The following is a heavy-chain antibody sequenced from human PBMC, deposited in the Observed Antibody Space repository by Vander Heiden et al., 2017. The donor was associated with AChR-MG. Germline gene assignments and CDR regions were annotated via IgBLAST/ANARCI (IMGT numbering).Heavy chain of an antibody. V-gene: IGHV1-18*01. D-gene: IGHD6-19*01. CDR2: ISAYNSNT. J-gene: IGHJ6*03. CDR3: ARDAMKQWLVEGGYYYYYMDV. CDR1: GYTFTRYG. Sequence: QVQLVQSGAEVKKPGASGKVSCKASGYTFTRYGTSWVRQAPGKGLEWMGWISAYNSNTNYAQKLQGRVTMTTDTSTSTAYMELRSLRSDDTAVYYCARDAMKQWLVEGGYYYYYMDVWGKGTTVTVSS.